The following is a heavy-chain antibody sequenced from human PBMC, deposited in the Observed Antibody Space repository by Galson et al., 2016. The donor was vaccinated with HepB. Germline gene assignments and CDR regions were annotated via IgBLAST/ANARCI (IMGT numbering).Heavy chain of an antibody. V-gene: IGHV5-51*01. Sequence: QSGAEVKKPGESLKISCKGSGYNFPKYWIGWVRQMPGKGLEWMGSIHPEDSDTNYSPSFQGQVTITADKSINTAYLEWSSLRASDTAMYCCAGQSFSSGWHSFRVSEYWYFDLWGRGTLVTVSS. CDR1: GYNFPKYW. D-gene: IGHD6-19*01. CDR3: AGQSFSSGWHSFRVSEYWYFDL. J-gene: IGHJ2*01. CDR2: IHPEDSDT.